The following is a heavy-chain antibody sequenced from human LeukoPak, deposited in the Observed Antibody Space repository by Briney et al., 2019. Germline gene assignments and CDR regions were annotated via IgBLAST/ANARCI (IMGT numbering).Heavy chain of an antibody. J-gene: IGHJ4*02. CDR1: GGTFSSYA. Sequence: GASVKVSCKASGGTFSSYAISWVRQAPGQGLEWMGGIIPIFGTANYAQKFQGRVTITADESTSTAYMELSSLRSDDTAVYYCARDMYCSGISCYFDYWGQGILVTVSS. D-gene: IGHD2-15*01. V-gene: IGHV1-69*13. CDR3: ARDMYCSGISCYFDY. CDR2: IIPIFGTA.